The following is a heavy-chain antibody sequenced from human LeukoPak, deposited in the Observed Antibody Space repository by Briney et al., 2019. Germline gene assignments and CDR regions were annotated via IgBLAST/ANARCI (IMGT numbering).Heavy chain of an antibody. J-gene: IGHJ6*02. D-gene: IGHD2-15*01. CDR1: GGSISSYY. Sequence: SGTLSLTCTVSGGSISSYYWSWIRQPPGKGLEWIGYIYYSGSTNYNPSLKSRVTISVDTSKNQFSLKLSSVTAADTAVYYCASAISRYCSGGSCYSTYYYGMDVWGQGTTVTVSS. CDR2: IYYSGST. V-gene: IGHV4-59*08. CDR3: ASAISRYCSGGSCYSTYYYGMDV.